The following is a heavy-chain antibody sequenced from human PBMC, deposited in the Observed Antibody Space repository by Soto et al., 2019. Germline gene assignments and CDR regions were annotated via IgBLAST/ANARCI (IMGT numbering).Heavy chain of an antibody. D-gene: IGHD5-12*01. CDR1: GGTFSSYA. J-gene: IGHJ4*02. CDR2: IIPIFGTA. CDR3: ARDRLEMATIKMVY. V-gene: IGHV1-69*01. Sequence: QVQLVQSGAEVKKPGSSVKVSCKASGGTFSSYAISWVRQAPGQGLEWMGGIIPIFGTANYAQKFQGRVTITADESTSTAYMELSSLRSEDTAVYYCARDRLEMATIKMVYWGQGTLVTVSS.